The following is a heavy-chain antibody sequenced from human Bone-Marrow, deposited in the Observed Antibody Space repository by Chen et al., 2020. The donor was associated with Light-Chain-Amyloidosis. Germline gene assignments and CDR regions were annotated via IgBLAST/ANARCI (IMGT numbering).Heavy chain of an antibody. V-gene: IGHV4-31*03. J-gene: IGHJ3*01. CDR3: ARSYSAYDPRAAFDF. Sequence: QVQLQESGPGLVKTSQTLSLTCTVSGGSISSSGHYWSWIRQQPGKGLEWMGFIYYSGTTYYNPSLKNRITISLDTSKNQFSLKLSAVTAADTAVYICARSYSAYDPRAAFDFWGQGTKVTVSS. CDR1: GGSISSSGHY. CDR2: IYYSGTT. D-gene: IGHD5-12*01.